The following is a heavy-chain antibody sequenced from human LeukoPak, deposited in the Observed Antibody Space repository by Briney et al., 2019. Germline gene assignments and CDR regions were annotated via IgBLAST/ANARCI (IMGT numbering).Heavy chain of an antibody. Sequence: GSSVKVSCKASGGTFTSYGISWVRQAPGQGLEWMGWISAYNGNTNYAQKLQGRVTMTTDTSTSTAYMELRSLRSDDTAVYYCARDDGYSSSWYHPLFDYWGQGTLVTVSS. D-gene: IGHD6-13*01. V-gene: IGHV1-18*01. CDR3: ARDDGYSSSWYHPLFDY. J-gene: IGHJ4*02. CDR2: ISAYNGNT. CDR1: GGTFTSYG.